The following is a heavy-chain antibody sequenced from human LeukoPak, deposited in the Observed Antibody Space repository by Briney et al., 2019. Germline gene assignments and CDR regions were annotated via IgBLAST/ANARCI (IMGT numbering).Heavy chain of an antibody. CDR2: ISRSSDYT. J-gene: IGHJ2*01. CDR3: AVAGLSYWYFDL. D-gene: IGHD6-19*01. Sequence: AGGSLRLSCAASGFTFSSYSMNWVRQAPGKGLEWVSSISRSSDYTYYADSVKGRFTISRDNAKNSLYLQMNSLRAEDTAVYYCAVAGLSYWYFDLWGRGTLVTVSS. V-gene: IGHV3-21*01. CDR1: GFTFSSYS.